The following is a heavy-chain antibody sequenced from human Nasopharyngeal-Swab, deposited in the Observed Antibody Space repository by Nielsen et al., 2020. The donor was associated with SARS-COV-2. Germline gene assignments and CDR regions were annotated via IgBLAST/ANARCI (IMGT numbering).Heavy chain of an antibody. Sequence: WIRQPPGKALEWLAHIFSNDEKSYSTSLKSRLTISKDTSKSQVVLTMTNMDPVDPATYHWARITQDSWSGDYMVGLQHFDYWGQGTLGTVSS. CDR2: IFSNDEK. J-gene: IGHJ4*02. D-gene: IGHD3-3*01. CDR3: ARITQDSWSGDYMVGLQHFDY. V-gene: IGHV2-26*01.